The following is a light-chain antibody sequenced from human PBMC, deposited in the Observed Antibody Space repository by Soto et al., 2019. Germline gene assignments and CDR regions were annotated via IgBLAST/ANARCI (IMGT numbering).Light chain of an antibody. CDR3: QQHTTWPIT. J-gene: IGKJ5*01. Sequence: VLTQSTASLSLSPGDRASLSCKTSHSVISYLAWYQQKPGQAPRLLICDASKSATVLHASCSSSGSGTVFPITSGIQEEEDLADYYHQQHTTWPITFGQGTQLEIK. CDR1: HSVISY. CDR2: DAS. V-gene: IGKV3-11*01.